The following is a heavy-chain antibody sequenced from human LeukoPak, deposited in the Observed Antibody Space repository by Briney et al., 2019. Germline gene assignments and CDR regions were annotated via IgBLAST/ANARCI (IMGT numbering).Heavy chain of an antibody. D-gene: IGHD3-22*01. V-gene: IGHV1-8*01. J-gene: IGHJ3*02. CDR3: ARGLYYDSSGYYYEDAFDI. CDR2: MNPNSGDT. CDR1: GYXXTSYD. Sequence: ASXXXXXKAXGYXXTSYDINWVRQATGQGLEWMGWMNPNSGDTGYAQKFQGRVTITRNTSISTAYMELSSLRSEDTAVYYCARGLYYDSSGYYYEDAFDIWGQGTMVTVSS.